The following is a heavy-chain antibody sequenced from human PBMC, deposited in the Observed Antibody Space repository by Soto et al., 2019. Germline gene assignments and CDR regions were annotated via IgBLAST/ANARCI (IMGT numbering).Heavy chain of an antibody. V-gene: IGHV1-69*13. CDR3: ARGVQYDSSGYYYFY. D-gene: IGHD3-22*01. J-gene: IGHJ4*02. Sequence: SVKVSCKASGGTFSTYAIDWVRQAPGQGLEWMGGIIPLFGTAKYAQNFQGRITITADESTSTAYMELRSLRSQDTAVYYCARGVQYDSSGYYYFYWGQGTLVTVSS. CDR1: GGTFSTYA. CDR2: IIPLFGTA.